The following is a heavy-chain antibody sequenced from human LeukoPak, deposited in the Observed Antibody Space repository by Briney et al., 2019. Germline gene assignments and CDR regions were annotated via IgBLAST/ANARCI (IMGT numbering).Heavy chain of an antibody. Sequence: ASVQVSCQASGYTFTRYVISWVRQPPGQGLEWMGWISAYNGNTNLAHKLQGRVTMTTDTSTSTAYMKLRSLRSDDTAVYYCARDLNRYFDWLLRLDYWGQGTLVTVSS. V-gene: IGHV1-18*04. J-gene: IGHJ4*02. CDR2: ISAYNGNT. D-gene: IGHD3-9*01. CDR3: ARDLNRYFDWLLRLDY. CDR1: GYTFTRYV.